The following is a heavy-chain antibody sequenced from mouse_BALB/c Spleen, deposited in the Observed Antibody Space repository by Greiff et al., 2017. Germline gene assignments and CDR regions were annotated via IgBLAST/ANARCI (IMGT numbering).Heavy chain of an antibody. D-gene: IGHD4-1*01. CDR2: ISNGGGST. CDR3: ARRANWDYFDY. V-gene: IGHV5-12-2*01. CDR1: GFTFSSYT. J-gene: IGHJ2*01. Sequence: EVHLVESGGGLVQPGGSLKLSCAASGFTFSSYTMSWVRQTPEKRLEWVAYISNGGGSTYYPDTVKGRFTISRDNAKNTLYLQMSSLKSEDTAMYYGARRANWDYFDYWGKGTTLTVSS.